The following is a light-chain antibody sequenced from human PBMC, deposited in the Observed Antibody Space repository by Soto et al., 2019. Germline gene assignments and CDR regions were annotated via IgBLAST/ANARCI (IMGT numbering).Light chain of an antibody. Sequence: DIQMTQSPSSLSASVGDRVTITCRASQGISSSLAWYQHKPGKVPELLIYAASTLHSGVPSRFSGSGSGTDFTLTISSLQPEDVATYYCQEYYSPPFTFGTGTKVNFK. CDR2: AAS. CDR3: QEYYSPPFT. CDR1: QGISSS. J-gene: IGKJ3*01. V-gene: IGKV1-27*01.